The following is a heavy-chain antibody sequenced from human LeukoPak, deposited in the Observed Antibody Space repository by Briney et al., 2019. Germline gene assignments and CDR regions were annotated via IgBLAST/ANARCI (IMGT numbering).Heavy chain of an antibody. CDR1: GYTFTGYY. V-gene: IGHV1-2*04. CDR3: ARSGSYQPLFDY. D-gene: IGHD3-16*02. Sequence: EASVKVSCKASGYTFTGYYMHWVRQAPGQGLECMGWINPNSGGTNYAQTLQSCVTMTRDTSISTAYMEPSRLRSDDTAVYYCARSGSYQPLFDYWGQGTLVSVSS. CDR2: INPNSGGT. J-gene: IGHJ4*02.